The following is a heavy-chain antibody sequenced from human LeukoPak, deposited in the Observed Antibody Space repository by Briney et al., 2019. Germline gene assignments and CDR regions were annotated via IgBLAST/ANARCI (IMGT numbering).Heavy chain of an antibody. D-gene: IGHD5-24*01. V-gene: IGHV3-21*01. CDR3: ASLGMDGYNHGSFS. CDR2: ISSSSSYI. CDR1: GFMFSSFS. Sequence: GGSLRLSCAASGFMFSSFSMNWVRQAPGKGLEWVSSISSSSSYIYYADSVKGRFTISRDNAKNSLYLQMNSLRAEDTAVYYCASLGMDGYNHGSFSRGQGTLVTVSS. J-gene: IGHJ4*02.